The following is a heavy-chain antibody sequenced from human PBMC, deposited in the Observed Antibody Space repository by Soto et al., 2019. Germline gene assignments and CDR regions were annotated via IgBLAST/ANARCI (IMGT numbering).Heavy chain of an antibody. J-gene: IGHJ4*02. CDR3: AREDYYETGYYVV. V-gene: IGHV4-4*07. D-gene: IGHD3-9*01. CDR2: IYTSGTT. Sequence: SETLSLTCTVSGRSMSGYYWSWIRQPAGERLEWIGRIYTSGTTDFNPSLKGRVTMSVDTSKNQFSLKLTSVTAADTALYYCAREDYYETGYYVVWGQGTQATVSS. CDR1: GRSMSGYY.